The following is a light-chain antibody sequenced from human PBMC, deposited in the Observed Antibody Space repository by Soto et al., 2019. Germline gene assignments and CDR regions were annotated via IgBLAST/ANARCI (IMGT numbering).Light chain of an antibody. CDR2: GAS. V-gene: IGKV3-15*01. J-gene: IGKJ1*01. CDR1: PSVRSN. Sequence: EIVMTQSPAPLSVSPGAGATLSCNASPSVRSNLAWYQQKPGQAPRLLITGASTRATGIPARFSASGSGTEFILSISSLQSEDFAVYYCQQYVSWPWTFGQGTKVEVK. CDR3: QQYVSWPWT.